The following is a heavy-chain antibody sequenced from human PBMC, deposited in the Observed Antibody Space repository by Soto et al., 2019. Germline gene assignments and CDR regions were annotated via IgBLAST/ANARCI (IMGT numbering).Heavy chain of an antibody. CDR2: ISYDGSNK. CDR3: ERMGWAVAGSYYFDY. D-gene: IGHD6-19*01. Sequence: QVQLVESGGGVVQPGRSLRLSCAASGFTFSSSAMHWVRQAPGKGLEWMAVISYDGSNKYFADSVKGRFTISRDNSKNTLYLQMNSLRAEDTAVYYCERMGWAVAGSYYFDYWGQGTLVTVSS. CDR1: GFTFSSSA. J-gene: IGHJ4*02. V-gene: IGHV3-30-3*01.